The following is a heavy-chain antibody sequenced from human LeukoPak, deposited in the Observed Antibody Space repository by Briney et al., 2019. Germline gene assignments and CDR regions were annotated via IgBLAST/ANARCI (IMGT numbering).Heavy chain of an antibody. CDR1: GFTFRSYW. Sequence: PGGSLRLSCAAWGFTFRSYWMHWVPQAPGKGGVWVSRITGDGISPYYADSVQARFTISRDHAQHTLYLQMTSLRADDTAVYYCARVSYVGGVGYFDYWGQGSLVTVSS. V-gene: IGHV3-74*01. J-gene: IGHJ4*02. D-gene: IGHD2-8*02. CDR3: ARVSYVGGVGYFDY. CDR2: ITGDGISP.